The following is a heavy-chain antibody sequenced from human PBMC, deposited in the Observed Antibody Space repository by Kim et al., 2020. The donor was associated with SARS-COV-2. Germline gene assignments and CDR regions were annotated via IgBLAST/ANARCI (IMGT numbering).Heavy chain of an antibody. J-gene: IGHJ6*02. CDR1: GYTFTSYA. Sequence: ASVKVSCKASGYTFTSYAMNWVRQAPGQGLEWMGWINTNTGNPTYAQGFTGRFVFSLDTSVSTAYLQISSLKAEDTAVYYCARASLDILTGYLPYYYYGMDVWGQGTTVTVSS. V-gene: IGHV7-4-1*02. CDR3: ARASLDILTGYLPYYYYGMDV. CDR2: INTNTGNP. D-gene: IGHD3-9*01.